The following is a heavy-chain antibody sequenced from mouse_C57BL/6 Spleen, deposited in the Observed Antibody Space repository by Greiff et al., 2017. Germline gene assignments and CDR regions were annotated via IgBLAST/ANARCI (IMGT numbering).Heavy chain of an antibody. V-gene: IGHV3-6*01. CDR1: GYSITSGYY. CDR2: ISYDGSN. D-gene: IGHD2-1*01. Sequence: EVQLQESGPGLVKPSQSLSLTCSVTGYSITSGYYWNWIRQFPGNKLEWMGYISYDGSNNYNPSLKNRISITRDTSKNQFFLKLNSVTTEDTATYYCLIYYGNYDWYFDVWGTGTTVTVSS. J-gene: IGHJ1*03. CDR3: LIYYGNYDWYFDV.